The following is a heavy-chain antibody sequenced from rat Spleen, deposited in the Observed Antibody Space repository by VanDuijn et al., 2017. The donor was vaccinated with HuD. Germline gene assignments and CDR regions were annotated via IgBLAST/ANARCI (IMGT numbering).Heavy chain of an antibody. Sequence: QVQLKESGPGLVKPSETLSLTCTVSGFSLTSYHVSWVRQPPGKGLEWMGVLWGDGSTAYNSALKSRLSISRDTSKSQVFLKMSSLKTEDTATYYCARGGTYPGISVMDAWGQGASVTVSS. V-gene: IGHV2-32*01. CDR2: LWGDGST. D-gene: IGHD1-4*01. J-gene: IGHJ4*01. CDR3: ARGGTYPGISVMDA. CDR1: GFSLTSYH.